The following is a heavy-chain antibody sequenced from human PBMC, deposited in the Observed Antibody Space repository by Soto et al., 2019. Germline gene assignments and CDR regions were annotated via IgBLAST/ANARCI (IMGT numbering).Heavy chain of an antibody. J-gene: IGHJ6*03. V-gene: IGHV4-34*01. CDR1: GGSFSGYY. Sequence: QVQLQQWGAGLLKPSETLSLTCAVYGGSFSGYYWSWIRQPPGKGLEWIGEINHSGSTNYNPSLKSRVTISVDTSKNQFSLKLSAVIAADTAVYYCARTTLNRYYYYYYMDVWGKGTTVTVSS. D-gene: IGHD4-4*01. CDR3: ARTTLNRYYYYYYMDV. CDR2: INHSGST.